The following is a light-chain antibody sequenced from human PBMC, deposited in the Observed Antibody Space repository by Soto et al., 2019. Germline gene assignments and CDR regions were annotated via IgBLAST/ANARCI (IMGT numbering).Light chain of an antibody. CDR1: SSNIGNNY. Sequence: QSVLTQPPSVSAAPGQKVTISCSGSSSNIGNNYVSWYQQLPGTAPKLLIYDNNKRPSGIPDRFSGSQSGTSATLGITGLQTGDVADYYCGTWDSSLSAYVFGTGTNVTVL. CDR2: DNN. V-gene: IGLV1-51*01. CDR3: GTWDSSLSAYV. J-gene: IGLJ1*01.